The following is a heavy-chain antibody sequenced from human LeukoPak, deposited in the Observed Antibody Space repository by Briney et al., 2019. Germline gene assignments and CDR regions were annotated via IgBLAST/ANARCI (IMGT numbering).Heavy chain of an antibody. CDR1: GFTFSSYW. CDR2: INTDGSST. V-gene: IGHV3-74*01. D-gene: IGHD2-2*01. J-gene: IGHJ4*02. CDR3: ARGTMPDY. Sequence: SGGSLRLSCAASGFTFSSYWMNWVRQAPGKGLVWVSRINTDGSSTNYADSVQGRFTIFRDNAKNTLYLQMNSLRADDTAVYFCARGTMPDYWGQGTLVTVSS.